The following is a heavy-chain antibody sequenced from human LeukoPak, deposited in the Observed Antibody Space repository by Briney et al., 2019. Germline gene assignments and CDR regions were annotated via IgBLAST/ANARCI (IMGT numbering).Heavy chain of an antibody. J-gene: IGHJ4*02. CDR3: ARSNQGSYGVYYFDY. D-gene: IGHD1-26*01. CDR1: GYTFTGYY. V-gene: IGHV1-2*02. CDR2: INPNSGGT. Sequence: GASVKVSCEASGYTFTGYYMHWVRHAPGQGLEWMGWINPNSGGTNYAQKFQGRVTMTRDTSISTAYMELSRLRSEDTAVYYCARSNQGSYGVYYFDYWGQGTLVTVSS.